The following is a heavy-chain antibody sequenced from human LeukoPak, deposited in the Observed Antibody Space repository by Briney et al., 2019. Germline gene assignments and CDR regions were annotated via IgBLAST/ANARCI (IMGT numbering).Heavy chain of an antibody. CDR3: ARDSSNYYGSGKSRYYYGMDV. CDR1: GGSISSYY. Sequence: SETLSLTCTVSGGSISSYYWSWIRQPPGKGLELIGYIYYSGSTNYNPSLKSRVTISVDTSKNQFSLKLSSVTAADTAVYYCARDSSNYYGSGKSRYYYGMDVWGQGTTVTVSS. CDR2: IYYSGST. V-gene: IGHV4-59*01. J-gene: IGHJ6*02. D-gene: IGHD3-10*01.